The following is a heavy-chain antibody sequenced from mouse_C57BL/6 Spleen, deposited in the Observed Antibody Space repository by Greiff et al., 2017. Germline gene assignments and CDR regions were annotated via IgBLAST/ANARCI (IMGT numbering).Heavy chain of an antibody. CDR3: AREGVVGGYFDY. CDR1: GYSITSGYY. D-gene: IGHD1-1*01. CDR2: ISYDGSN. J-gene: IGHJ2*01. Sequence: EVKLVESGPGLVKPSQSLSLTCSVTGYSITSGYYWNWIRQFPGNKLEWMGYISYDGSNNYNPSLKNRISITRDTSKNQFFLKLNSVTTEDTATYYCAREGVVGGYFDYWGQGTTLTVSS. V-gene: IGHV3-6*01.